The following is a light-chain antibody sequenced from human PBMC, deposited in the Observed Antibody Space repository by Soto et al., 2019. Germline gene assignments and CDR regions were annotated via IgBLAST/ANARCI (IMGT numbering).Light chain of an antibody. CDR2: GAN. V-gene: IGKV1-9*01. CDR1: QSISRY. Sequence: DIQLTQSPSSMSASVGDRITITCRSSQSISRYLNWYQQRPGTAPKVLIFGANSLQSGVPSRFSGSGSGTEFTLTISSLQSEDFAVYYCQQLNNYPSTFGGRTKAAIK. J-gene: IGKJ4*01. CDR3: QQLNNYPST.